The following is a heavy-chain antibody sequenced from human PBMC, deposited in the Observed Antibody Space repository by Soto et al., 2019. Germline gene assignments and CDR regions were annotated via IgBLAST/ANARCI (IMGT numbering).Heavy chain of an antibody. D-gene: IGHD1-1*01. J-gene: IGHJ6*02. CDR1: GYSFTSYW. CDR3: ASNNPYSVNYGMDV. CDR2: IDPSDSYT. V-gene: IGHV5-10-1*01. Sequence: SGESLKISCNGSGYSFTSYWISWVRQMPGKGLEWMGRIDPSDSYTNYSPSFQGHVTISADKSISTAYLQWSSLKASDTAMYYCASNNPYSVNYGMDVWGQGTKVTVSS.